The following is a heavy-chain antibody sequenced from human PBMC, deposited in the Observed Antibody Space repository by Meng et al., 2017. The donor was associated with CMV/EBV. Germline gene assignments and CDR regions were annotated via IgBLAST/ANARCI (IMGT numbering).Heavy chain of an antibody. D-gene: IGHD2-15*01. CDR3: ARDRGASVVAAARGYFYYGMDV. CDR2: ISYGGINT. CDR1: GFTFTYHA. J-gene: IGHJ6*02. V-gene: IGHV3-30-3*01. Sequence: GESLNISCAASGFTFTYHAMHWVRQAPGKGLEWVAVISYGGINTYHAHPVRGRFTISRDNSKNTVYLQMNSLRADDTAVYYCARDRGASVVAAARGYFYYGMDVWGQGTTVTVSS.